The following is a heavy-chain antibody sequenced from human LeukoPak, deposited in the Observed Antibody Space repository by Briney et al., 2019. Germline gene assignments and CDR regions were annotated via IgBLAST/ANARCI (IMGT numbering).Heavy chain of an antibody. CDR1: GYTFTNSW. D-gene: IGHD1-14*01. J-gene: IGHJ4*02. CDR3: ARQPEGIPY. V-gene: IGHV5-51*01. Sequence: KPGESLKISCKGSGYTFTNSWIGWVRQMPGKGLEWMGIIYPGDSGTRYSPSFQGLVTISADKSISTAYLQLSSLKASDTAMYYCARQPEGIPYWGQGTLVTVSS. CDR2: IYPGDSGT.